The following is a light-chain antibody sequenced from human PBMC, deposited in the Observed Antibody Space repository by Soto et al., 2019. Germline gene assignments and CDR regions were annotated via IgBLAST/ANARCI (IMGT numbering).Light chain of an antibody. V-gene: IGKV1-5*03. CDR3: QQYNNYLWT. J-gene: IGKJ1*01. Sequence: DIQMTQSPSTLSASVGDRVTITCRAIQSISSWLAWYQQKPGKAPKLLIYKASSLESGVPSRFSGSGSGTEFTLTISSLQPDDFATYYCQQYNNYLWTFGQGTKVEIK. CDR2: KAS. CDR1: QSISSW.